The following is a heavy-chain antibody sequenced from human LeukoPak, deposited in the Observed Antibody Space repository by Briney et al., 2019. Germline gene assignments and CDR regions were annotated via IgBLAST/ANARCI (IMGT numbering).Heavy chain of an antibody. CDR2: MNPNSGNT. V-gene: IGHV1-8*01. CDR3: ARGRRLPNWFDP. Sequence: GASVKVSCKASGYTFTSYDINWVRQATGQGLEWMGWMNPNSGNTGYAQKFQGRVTMTRNTSISTAYMELSSLRSEDTAVYYCARGRRLPNWFDPWGQGTLVTVSS. D-gene: IGHD4-17*01. CDR1: GYTFTSYD. J-gene: IGHJ5*02.